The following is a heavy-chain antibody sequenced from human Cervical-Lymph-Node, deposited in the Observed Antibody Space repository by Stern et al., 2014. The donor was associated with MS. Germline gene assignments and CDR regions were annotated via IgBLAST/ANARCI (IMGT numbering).Heavy chain of an antibody. V-gene: IGHV1-58*01. D-gene: IGHD3-22*01. J-gene: IGHJ3*02. CDR2: LVVGSGNT. CDR1: GFTFTSSA. CDR3: AAEPMYYSDSVGAFDI. Sequence: QLVESGPEVKKPGTSVKVSCKASGFTFTSSAVQWVRQARGQRLEWIGWLVVGSGNTNYAQKLQERVTITRDMSTSTAYMELSSLRSEDTAVYYCAAEPMYYSDSVGAFDIWGQGTMVTVSS.